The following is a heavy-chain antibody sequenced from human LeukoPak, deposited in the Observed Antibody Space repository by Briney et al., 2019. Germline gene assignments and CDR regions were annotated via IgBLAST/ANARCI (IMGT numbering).Heavy chain of an antibody. V-gene: IGHV4-31*03. J-gene: IGHJ5*02. CDR2: IYYSGST. CDR3: ARGWLVGDLRGRQNWFDP. D-gene: IGHD3-16*01. Sequence: SETLSLTCTVSGGSISSGGYYWSWIRQHPGKGLEWIGYIYYSGSTYYNPSLKSRVTISVDTSKNQFSLKLSSVTAADTAVYYCARGWLVGDLRGRQNWFDPWGQGTLVTVSS. CDR1: GGSISSGGYY.